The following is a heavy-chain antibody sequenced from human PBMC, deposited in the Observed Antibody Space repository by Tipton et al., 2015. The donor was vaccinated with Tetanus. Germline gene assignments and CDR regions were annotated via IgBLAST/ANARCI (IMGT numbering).Heavy chain of an antibody. CDR1: GGSITNGDYY. D-gene: IGHD2-21*02. Sequence: LRLSCTVSGGSITNGDYYWSWIRQHPGKGLDWIGYISYTGTTHYNPSLKSRVTISLDRSKNQFSLKLTSVTAADTAVYYCATVGLVTASVKYWGQGTLVTVSS. CDR2: ISYTGTT. V-gene: IGHV4-31*03. J-gene: IGHJ4*01. CDR3: ATVGLVTASVKY.